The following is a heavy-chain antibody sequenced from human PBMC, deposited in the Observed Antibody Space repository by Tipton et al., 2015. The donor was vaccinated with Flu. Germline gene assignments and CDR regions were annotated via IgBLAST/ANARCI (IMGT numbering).Heavy chain of an antibody. D-gene: IGHD3-3*01. CDR3: ARDHGDNFWSGYYSWLD. CDR2: VYHGGTS. J-gene: IGHJ4*02. Sequence: LVQPSETLSLTCGVSGYSISSGYYWGWIRQAPGKGLEWIGTVYHGGTSFYNPSLKSRVTISADTSKNNFSLKLKSVTAADTAVYYCARDHGDNFWSGYYSWLDWGQGTLVTVSS. V-gene: IGHV4-38-2*02. CDR1: GYSISSGYY.